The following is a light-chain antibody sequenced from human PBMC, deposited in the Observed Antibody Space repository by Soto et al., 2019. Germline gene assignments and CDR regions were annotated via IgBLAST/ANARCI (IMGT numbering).Light chain of an antibody. V-gene: IGLV3-1*01. CDR2: QDY. Sequence: SYELTQPPSVTVSPGQTASITCSGYKLGDKYSCWYQQKPGQSPVLVVYQDYKRPSGIPERFSGANTGNTATLTISGIQAMDEADYYCQAWDGSTYVFGSGTKLTVL. CDR3: QAWDGSTYV. J-gene: IGLJ1*01. CDR1: KLGDKY.